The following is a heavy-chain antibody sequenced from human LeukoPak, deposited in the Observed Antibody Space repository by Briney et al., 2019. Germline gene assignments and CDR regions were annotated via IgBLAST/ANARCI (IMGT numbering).Heavy chain of an antibody. J-gene: IGHJ3*02. CDR2: MNPNSGNT. CDR3: ASPRALYCSSTSCQTANGAFYI. Sequence: ASVKVSCKASAYTFTSYDINWVRQATGQGLERMGWMNPNSGNTGYAQKFQGRVTITRNTSISTAYMELSSLRSEDTAVYYCASPRALYCSSTSCQTANGAFYIWVQGTMVTVSS. CDR1: AYTFTSYD. V-gene: IGHV1-8*03. D-gene: IGHD2-2*01.